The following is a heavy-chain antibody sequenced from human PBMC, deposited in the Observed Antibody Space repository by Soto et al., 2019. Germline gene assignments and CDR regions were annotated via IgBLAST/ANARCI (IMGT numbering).Heavy chain of an antibody. CDR1: GYSISSGYY. J-gene: IGHJ5*02. D-gene: IGHD2-2*01. CDR2: IYHSGSN. CDR3: ARVSADIVVVPAAMLVGWFDP. Sequence: KTSETLSLTCAVSGYSISSGYYWGWIRQPPGKGLEWIGSIYHSGSNYYNPSLKSRVTLSVDTSKNQFSQKLSSVTAADTAVYYCARVSADIVVVPAAMLVGWFDPWGQGTLVTVSS. V-gene: IGHV4-38-2*01.